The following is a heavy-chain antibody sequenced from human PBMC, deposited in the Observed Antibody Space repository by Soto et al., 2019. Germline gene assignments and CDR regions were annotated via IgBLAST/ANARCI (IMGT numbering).Heavy chain of an antibody. V-gene: IGHV1-18*01. D-gene: IGHD1-20*01. CDR2: ISAYNGNT. CDR3: ARVSFAIIGTYNYYYYYGMDV. J-gene: IGHJ6*02. Sequence: QGLEWMGWISAYNGNTNYAQKLQGRVTMTTDTSTSTAYMELRSLRSDDTAVYYCARVSFAIIGTYNYYYYYGMDVWGQRTTVSVSS.